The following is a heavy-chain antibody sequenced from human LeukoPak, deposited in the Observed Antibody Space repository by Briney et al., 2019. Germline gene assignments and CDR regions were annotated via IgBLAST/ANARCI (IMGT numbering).Heavy chain of an antibody. Sequence: PSETLSLTCTVSGGSISSSNYYWGWIRQSPGKGLERNGSTYYSGSTYYNPALKSRVILSVDTSKNQYSLKVTSMTAADTAVYHCARWSWSDYKESDPFDIWGQGTMFTVSS. V-gene: IGHV4-39*07. CDR1: GGSISSSNYY. CDR2: TYYSGST. J-gene: IGHJ3*02. D-gene: IGHD1-26*01. CDR3: ARWSWSDYKESDPFDI.